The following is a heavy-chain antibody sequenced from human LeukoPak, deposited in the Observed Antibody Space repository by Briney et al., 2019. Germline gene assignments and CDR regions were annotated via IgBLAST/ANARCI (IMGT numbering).Heavy chain of an antibody. CDR1: GYTFTGYY. CDR3: ARVATYYDILTGYYDWFDP. Sequence: ASVKVSCKASGYTFTGYYMHWVRQAPGQGLEWMGWINPNSGGTNYAQKFQGRVTMTRDTSISTAYMELSRLRSDDTAVYYCARVATYYDILTGYYDWFDPWGQGTLVTVSS. V-gene: IGHV1-2*02. J-gene: IGHJ5*02. CDR2: INPNSGGT. D-gene: IGHD3-9*01.